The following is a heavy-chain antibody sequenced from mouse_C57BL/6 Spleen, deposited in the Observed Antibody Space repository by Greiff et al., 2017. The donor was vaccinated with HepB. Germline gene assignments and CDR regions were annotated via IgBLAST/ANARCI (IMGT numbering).Heavy chain of an antibody. D-gene: IGHD2-1*01. Sequence: QVTLKVCGPGILQSSQTLSLTCSFSGFSLSTSGMGVSWIRQPSGKGLEWLAHIYWDDDKRYNPSLKSRLTISKDTSRNQVFLKITSVDTADTATYYCARRGGNYDYFDYWGQGTTLTVSS. V-gene: IGHV8-12*01. J-gene: IGHJ2*01. CDR2: IYWDDDK. CDR3: ARRGGNYDYFDY. CDR1: GFSLSTSGMG.